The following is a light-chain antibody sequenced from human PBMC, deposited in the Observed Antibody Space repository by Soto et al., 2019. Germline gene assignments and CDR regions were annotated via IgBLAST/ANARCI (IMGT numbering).Light chain of an antibody. J-gene: IGLJ2*01. CDR3: AAWDVSLVV. Sequence: QSVLTQPPSAAGTPGQRVTISCSGSSSNIGTNTVIWYQQLPGAAPKLLIFSDNQRHSGVPDRFSGSKSGTSASLAISGLQSEDEADYYCAAWDVSLVVFGGGTQLTVL. CDR2: SDN. CDR1: SSNIGTNT. V-gene: IGLV1-44*01.